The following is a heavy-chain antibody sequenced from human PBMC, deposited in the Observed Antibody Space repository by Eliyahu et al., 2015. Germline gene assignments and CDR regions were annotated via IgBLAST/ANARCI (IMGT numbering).Heavy chain of an antibody. D-gene: IGHD2-15*01. J-gene: IGHJ3*02. V-gene: IGHV3-21*01. CDR1: GFTFSSYS. Sequence: EVQLVESGGGLVKPGGSLRLSCAASGFTFSSYSMNWVRQAPGKGLEWVSSISSSSSYIYYADSVKGRFTISRDNAKNSLYLQMNSLRAEDTAVYYCARVGCSGGSCFQYDAFDIWGQGTMVTVSS. CDR2: ISSSSSYI. CDR3: ARVGCSGGSCFQYDAFDI.